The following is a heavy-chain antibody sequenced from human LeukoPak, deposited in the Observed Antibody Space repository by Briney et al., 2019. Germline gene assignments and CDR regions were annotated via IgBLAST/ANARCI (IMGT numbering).Heavy chain of an antibody. CDR2: INHSGST. D-gene: IGHD4-17*01. V-gene: IGHV4-34*01. J-gene: IGHJ3*02. Sequence: KTSETLSLTCAVYGGSFSGYYWSWIRQPPGKGLEWIGEINHSGSTNYNPSLRSRVTISVDTSKNQFSLKLSSVTAADTAVYYCASYGDYSPGAFDIWGQGTMVTVSS. CDR3: ASYGDYSPGAFDI. CDR1: GGSFSGYY.